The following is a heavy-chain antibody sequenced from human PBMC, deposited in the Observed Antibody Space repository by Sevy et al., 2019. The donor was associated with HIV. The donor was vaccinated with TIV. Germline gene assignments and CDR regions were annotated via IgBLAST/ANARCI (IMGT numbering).Heavy chain of an antibody. J-gene: IGHJ6*02. CDR2: ISAYNGNT. V-gene: IGHV1-18*04. CDR3: ARDWGDGYNRRYYYYYYGMDV. D-gene: IGHD5-12*01. CDR1: GYTFTSYG. Sequence: ASVKVSCKASGYTFTSYGISWVRQAPGQGLEWMGWISAYNGNTNYAQKLQGRVTMTTDTSTSTAYMVLRSLRSDDTAVYYCARDWGDGYNRRYYYYYYGMDVWGQGTTVTVSS.